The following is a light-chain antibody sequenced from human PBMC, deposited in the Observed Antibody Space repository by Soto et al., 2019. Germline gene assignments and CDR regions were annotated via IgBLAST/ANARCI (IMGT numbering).Light chain of an antibody. CDR2: DAS. J-gene: IGKJ1*01. V-gene: IGKV1-39*01. CDR1: QSIGGF. CDR3: QHYNSYSEA. Sequence: GDRVTITCRASQSIGGFLNWYQQKLGQAPNLLIYDASSLQSGVPSRFSGSGSGTDFTLTISSLQPEDFATYYCQHYNSYSEAFGQGTKVDIK.